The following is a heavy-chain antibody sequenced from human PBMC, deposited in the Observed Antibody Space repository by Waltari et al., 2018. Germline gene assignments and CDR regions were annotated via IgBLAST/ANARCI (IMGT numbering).Heavy chain of an antibody. V-gene: IGHV4-34*01. Sequence: QVQLQQWGEGLLKPSETLSLTCAVYGGSFSGYYWSWIGPPPGEGLEWIGEINHSGSTNSNPSLKRRVTISVDTSKNQFSLKLSSVTAADTAVYYCARCKSSSWSSLYYYGMDVWGQGTTVTVSS. CDR3: ARCKSSSWSSLYYYGMDV. CDR1: GGSFSGYY. J-gene: IGHJ6*02. CDR2: INHSGST. D-gene: IGHD6-13*01.